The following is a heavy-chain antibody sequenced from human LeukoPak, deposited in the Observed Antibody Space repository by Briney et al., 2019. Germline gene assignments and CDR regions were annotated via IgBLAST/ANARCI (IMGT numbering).Heavy chain of an antibody. CDR1: GFTFSSYA. V-gene: IGHV3-23*01. Sequence: GGSLRLSCAASGFTFSSYAMSWVRQVPGKGLEWVSAISGSGGSTYYADSVKGRFTISRDNSKNTLYLQMNSLRAEDTAVYYCAKDPTWGSVVFDIWGQGTMVTVSS. CDR3: AKDPTWGSVVFDI. D-gene: IGHD3-16*01. J-gene: IGHJ3*02. CDR2: ISGSGGST.